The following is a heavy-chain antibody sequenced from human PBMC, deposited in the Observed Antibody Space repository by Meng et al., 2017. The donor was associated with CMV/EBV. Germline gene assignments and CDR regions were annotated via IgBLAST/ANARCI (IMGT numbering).Heavy chain of an antibody. CDR2: IYYSGST. J-gene: IGHJ5*02. CDR1: GGSISSYY. Sequence: SETLSLTCTVSGGSISSYYWSWIRQPPGKGLEWLGYIYYSGSTNYNPSLKSRVTISVDTSKNQFSLKLSSVTAADTAVYYCARLGGVTIFGVVIPNWFDPWGQGTLVTVSS. V-gene: IGHV4-59*01. CDR3: ARLGGVTIFGVVIPNWFDP. D-gene: IGHD3-3*01.